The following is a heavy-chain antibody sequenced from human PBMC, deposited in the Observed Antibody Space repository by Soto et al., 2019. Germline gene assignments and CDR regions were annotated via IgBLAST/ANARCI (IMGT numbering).Heavy chain of an antibody. CDR3: ARVSTVWFGAYYYGMDV. V-gene: IGHV1-18*01. CDR2: ISAYNGNT. CDR1: GYAFTSYS. D-gene: IGHD3-10*01. J-gene: IGHJ6*02. Sequence: QVQLVQSGAEVKKPGASVKVSCKASGYAFTSYSIDWVRHAPGQGLEWMVWISAYNGNTNYAPKLQGRVTMTTDTSTTTAYMELRSLRSDDTAVYYCARVSTVWFGAYYYGMDVWGQGTTVTVSS.